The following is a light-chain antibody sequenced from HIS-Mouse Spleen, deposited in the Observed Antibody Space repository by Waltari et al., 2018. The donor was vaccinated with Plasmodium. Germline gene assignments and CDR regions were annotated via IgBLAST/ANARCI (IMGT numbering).Light chain of an antibody. CDR2: EDS. Sequence: SYELTQPPSVSVSPGQTARITCSGDALPTNYAYWYQQKSGQAPVLLIYEDSKRPSGIPERFSGSSSGTMATLTISGAQVEDEADYYCYSTDSSGNHRVFGGGTKLTVL. J-gene: IGLJ3*02. CDR1: ALPTNY. CDR3: YSTDSSGNHRV. V-gene: IGLV3-10*01.